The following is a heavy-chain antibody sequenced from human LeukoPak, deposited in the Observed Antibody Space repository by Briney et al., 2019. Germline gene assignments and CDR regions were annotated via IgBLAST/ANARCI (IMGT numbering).Heavy chain of an antibody. V-gene: IGHV1-2*02. J-gene: IGHJ4*02. CDR1: GYTFTGYY. D-gene: IGHD3-10*01. CDR2: INPNSGGT. CDR3: ARRYGSGSYGVDY. Sequence: GASVKVPCKASGYTFTGYYMHWVRQAPGQGLEWMGWINPNSGGTNYAQEFQGRVTMTRDTSISTAYMELSRLRSDDTAVYYCARRYGSGSYGVDYWGQGTLVTVSS.